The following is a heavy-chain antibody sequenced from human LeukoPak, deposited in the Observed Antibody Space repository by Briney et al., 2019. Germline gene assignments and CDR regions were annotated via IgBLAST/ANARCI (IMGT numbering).Heavy chain of an antibody. CDR2: FDPEDGEA. Sequence: ASVKVSCKVSGYTLTKLPIHWARQAPGRGLEWMGSFDPEDGEAIYARRFRGRVTMTEDTSTDTAYMELSSLKSVDTAVYYCATSNYFGSGSVYYFEYWGQGTLVTVSS. V-gene: IGHV1-24*01. CDR3: ATSNYFGSGSVYYFEY. D-gene: IGHD3-10*01. J-gene: IGHJ4*02. CDR1: GYTLTKLP.